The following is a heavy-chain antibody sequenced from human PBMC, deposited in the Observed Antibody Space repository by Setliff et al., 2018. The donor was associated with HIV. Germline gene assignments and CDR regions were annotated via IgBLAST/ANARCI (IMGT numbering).Heavy chain of an antibody. V-gene: IGHV1-18*01. CDR3: AREPPSSNPTLQYAFDL. CDR2: INSYNGNT. Sequence: ASVKVSCKASGYTFINYDIYWVRQAPGQGLEWMGWINSYNGNTKFAQKFQGRVTMTTDTSTTTAFMELRSLTSDDTAVYFCAREPPSSNPTLQYAFDLWGQGTMVTVSS. J-gene: IGHJ3*01. D-gene: IGHD4-4*01. CDR1: GYTFINYD.